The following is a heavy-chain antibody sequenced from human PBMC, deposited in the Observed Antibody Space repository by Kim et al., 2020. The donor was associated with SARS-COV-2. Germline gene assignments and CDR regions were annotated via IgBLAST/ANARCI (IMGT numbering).Heavy chain of an antibody. V-gene: IGHV4-59*09. D-gene: IGHD3-16*01. Sequence: YNPSRKIQVTLSVDTSKSQFSLTLSSLTAADTAVYFCARGGGVGGSFDIWGQGSLVTVSS. J-gene: IGHJ1*01. CDR3: ARGGGVGGSFDI.